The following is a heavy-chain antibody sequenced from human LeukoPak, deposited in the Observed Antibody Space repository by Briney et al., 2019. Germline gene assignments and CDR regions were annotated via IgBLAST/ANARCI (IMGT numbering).Heavy chain of an antibody. J-gene: IGHJ3*02. Sequence: SVKVSCKASGGTFSSYAISWVRQAPGQGLEWMGGIIPIFGTANYAQKFQGRVTITTDESTSTAYMELSSLRSEDTAVYYCARDSDYYDSSGYSSRRVDIWGQGTMVTVSS. V-gene: IGHV1-69*05. D-gene: IGHD3-22*01. CDR3: ARDSDYYDSSGYSSRRVDI. CDR1: GGTFSSYA. CDR2: IIPIFGTA.